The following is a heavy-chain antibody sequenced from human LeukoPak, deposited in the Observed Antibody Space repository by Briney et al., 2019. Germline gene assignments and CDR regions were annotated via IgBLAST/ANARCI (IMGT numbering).Heavy chain of an antibody. CDR3: ASGLWFGELSNY. V-gene: IGHV3-11*04. D-gene: IGHD3-10*01. Sequence: PGGSLRLSCSASGFTFSDTYMSWIRQAPGKGLEWLSYISSGGTTISYADSVKGRFTISRDNSKNTLYLQMNSLRAEDTAVYYCASGLWFGELSNYWGQGTLVTVSS. CDR2: ISSGGTTI. J-gene: IGHJ4*02. CDR1: GFTFSDTY.